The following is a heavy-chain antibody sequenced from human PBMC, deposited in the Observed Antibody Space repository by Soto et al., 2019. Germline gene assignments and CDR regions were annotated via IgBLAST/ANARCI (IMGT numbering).Heavy chain of an antibody. CDR1: GGSISSGDYY. CDR3: ARAPIAAMPENFDY. V-gene: IGHV4-30-4*01. J-gene: IGHJ4*02. Sequence: PSETLSLTCTVSGGSISSGDYYWSWIRQPPGKGLEWIGYIYYSGSTYYNPSLKSRVTISVDTSKNQFSLKLSSVTAADTAVYYCARAPIAAMPENFDYWGQGTLVTVSS. D-gene: IGHD2-2*01. CDR2: IYYSGST.